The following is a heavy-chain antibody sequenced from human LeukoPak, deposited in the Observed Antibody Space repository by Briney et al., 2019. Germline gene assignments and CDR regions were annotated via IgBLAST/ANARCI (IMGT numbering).Heavy chain of an antibody. CDR3: ARGLGSGWYGGWFDP. Sequence: GASVKVSCKASGGTFSSYAISWVRQAPGQGLEWMGGIIPIFGTANYAQKFQGRVTITADESTSTAYMELSSLRSEDTAVYYCARGLGSGWYGGWFDPWGQGTLVTVSS. CDR2: IIPIFGTA. V-gene: IGHV1-69*01. J-gene: IGHJ5*02. CDR1: GGTFSSYA. D-gene: IGHD6-19*01.